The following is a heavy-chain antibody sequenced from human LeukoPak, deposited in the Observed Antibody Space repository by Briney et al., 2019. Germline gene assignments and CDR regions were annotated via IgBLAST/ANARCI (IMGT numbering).Heavy chain of an antibody. CDR1: GYTFTSYD. CDR2: IIPIFGTA. J-gene: IGHJ6*03. CDR3: ARANYDFWSGAIYYYMDV. V-gene: IGHV1-18*01. Sequence: GASVKVSCKASGYTFTSYDINWVRQATGQGLEWMGGIIPIFGTANYAQKLQGRVTMTTDTSTSTAYMELRSLRSDDTAVYYCARANYDFWSGAIYYYMDVWGKGTTVTVSS. D-gene: IGHD3-3*01.